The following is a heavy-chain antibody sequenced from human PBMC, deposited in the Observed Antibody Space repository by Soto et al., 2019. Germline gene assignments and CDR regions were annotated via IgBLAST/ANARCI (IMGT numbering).Heavy chain of an antibody. Sequence: KPSETLSLTCTVSGGSISSYYWSWIRQPPGKGLEWIGCIYYSGSTNYNPSLKSRVTISVDTSKNQFSLKLSSVTAADTAVYYCARHYYDSSGYYLGVFDYWGQGTLVTVSS. CDR1: GGSISSYY. D-gene: IGHD3-22*01. CDR2: IYYSGST. CDR3: ARHYYDSSGYYLGVFDY. J-gene: IGHJ4*02. V-gene: IGHV4-59*01.